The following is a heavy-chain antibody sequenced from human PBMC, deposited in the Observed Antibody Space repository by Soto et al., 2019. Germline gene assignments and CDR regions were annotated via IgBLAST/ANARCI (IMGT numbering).Heavy chain of an antibody. CDR1: GYTFTSYG. Sequence: GASVKVSCKASGYTFTSYGISWVRQAPGQRPEWMGWISAYNGNTNYAQKLQGRVTMTTDTSTSTAYMELRSLRSDDTAVYYCARDGNYYDSSAPRGMDVWGQGTTVTVSS. CDR3: ARDGNYYDSSAPRGMDV. D-gene: IGHD3-22*01. CDR2: ISAYNGNT. J-gene: IGHJ6*02. V-gene: IGHV1-18*01.